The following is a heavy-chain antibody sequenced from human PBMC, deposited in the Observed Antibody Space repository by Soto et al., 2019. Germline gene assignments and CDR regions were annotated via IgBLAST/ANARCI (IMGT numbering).Heavy chain of an antibody. Sequence: PSQTLSLTCAISADSVSTNRATLYWIRQSPSRGLEWLGRTYYRSKWYNDYAVSVKGRITINPDTSNNQLSLQLNSVTPDDTALYYCARLIGRGWLDSCGRGTLDLGSS. CDR1: ADSVSTNRAT. CDR3: ARLIGRGWLDS. D-gene: IGHD2-8*01. V-gene: IGHV6-1*01. J-gene: IGHJ5*01. CDR2: TYYRSKWYN.